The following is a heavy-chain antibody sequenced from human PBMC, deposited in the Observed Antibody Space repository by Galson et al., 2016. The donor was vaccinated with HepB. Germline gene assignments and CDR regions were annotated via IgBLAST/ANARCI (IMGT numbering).Heavy chain of an antibody. J-gene: IGHJ4*02. CDR1: GFTFSRYT. CDR3: EKDNAAWLVDY. CDR2: ISSDGSKE. V-gene: IGHV3-30-3*01. Sequence: SLRLSCAASGFTFSRYTMHWVRQAPGTGLEWVAVISSDGSKEYYADSVKGRFPLARNNSRNTLYLQMNSLRAEDAAVYYCEKDNAAWLVDYWDQGSLVTVSS. D-gene: IGHD6-19*01.